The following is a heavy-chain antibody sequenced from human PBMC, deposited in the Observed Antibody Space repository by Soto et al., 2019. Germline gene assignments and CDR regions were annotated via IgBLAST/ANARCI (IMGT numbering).Heavy chain of an antibody. CDR1: GFTFDDYT. CDR2: ISWDGGST. J-gene: IGHJ1*01. D-gene: IGHD6-19*01. V-gene: IGHV3-43*01. Sequence: GGSLRLSCAASGFTFDDYTMHWVRQAPGKGLEWVSLISWDGGSTYYADSVKGRFTISRDNSKNSLYLQMNSLRTEDTALYYCAKDGGPRGWSHPEYFQHWGQGTLVTVSS. CDR3: AKDGGPRGWSHPEYFQH.